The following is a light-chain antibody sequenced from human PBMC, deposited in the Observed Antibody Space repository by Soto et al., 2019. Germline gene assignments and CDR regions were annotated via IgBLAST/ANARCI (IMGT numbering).Light chain of an antibody. CDR1: QSISSW. J-gene: IGKJ1*01. Sequence: DIQMTQSPSTLPASVGDRVTITCRASQSISSWLAWYQKKPGKAPKLLIYDTSTLETGVPSSFSGGGSGTEFTLTISSLQPDDFATYFCQQYESFSWTFGQGTKVEIQ. CDR2: DTS. CDR3: QQYESFSWT. V-gene: IGKV1-5*01.